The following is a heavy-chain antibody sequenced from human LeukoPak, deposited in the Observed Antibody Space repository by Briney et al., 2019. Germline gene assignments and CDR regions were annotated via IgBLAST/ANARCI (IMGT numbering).Heavy chain of an antibody. Sequence: GGSLRLSCAASGFTFSSYSMNWVRQAPGKGLEWVSYISSSSSTTYYADSVKGRFTISRDNSKNTLYLQMNSLRAEDTAVYYCAKLKWELSPDAFDIWGQGTMVTVSS. J-gene: IGHJ3*02. CDR1: GFTFSSYS. CDR2: ISSSSSTT. V-gene: IGHV3-48*01. CDR3: AKLKWELSPDAFDI. D-gene: IGHD1-26*01.